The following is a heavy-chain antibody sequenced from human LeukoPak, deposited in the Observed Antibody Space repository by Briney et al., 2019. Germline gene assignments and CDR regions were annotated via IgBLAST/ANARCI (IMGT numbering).Heavy chain of an antibody. CDR1: GGSISSYY. CDR3: ARERQLPQSPGAFDI. D-gene: IGHD6-6*01. J-gene: IGHJ3*02. Sequence: SETLSLTCTVSGGSISSYYWSWIRQPAGKGLEWIGRIYTSGSTNYNPSLKSRVTMSVDTSKNQFSLKLSSVTAADTAVYYCARERQLPQSPGAFDIWGQGTMVTVSS. CDR2: IYTSGST. V-gene: IGHV4-4*07.